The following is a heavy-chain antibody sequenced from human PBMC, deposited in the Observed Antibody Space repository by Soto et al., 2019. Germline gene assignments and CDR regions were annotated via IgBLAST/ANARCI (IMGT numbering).Heavy chain of an antibody. J-gene: IGHJ5*02. Sequence: QVQLQESGPGLVKPSETLSLTCTVSGGSISSYYWSWIRQPPGKGLEWIGYIYYSGSTNYNPSLKSRVTISVDTSKNQFSLKLSSVTAADTAVYYCARVFQVDTAMVDPWGQGTLVTVSS. V-gene: IGHV4-59*01. D-gene: IGHD5-18*01. CDR1: GGSISSYY. CDR2: IYYSGST. CDR3: ARVFQVDTAMVDP.